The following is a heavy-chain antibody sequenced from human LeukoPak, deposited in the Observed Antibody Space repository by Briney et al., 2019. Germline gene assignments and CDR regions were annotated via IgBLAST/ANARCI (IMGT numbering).Heavy chain of an antibody. CDR2: ISGSGGST. V-gene: IGHV3-23*01. D-gene: IGHD3-10*01. CDR1: GFTFSSYA. J-gene: IGHJ6*02. Sequence: PGGSLRLSCAASGFTFSSYAMSWVRQAPGKGLEWVSAISGSGGSTYYADSVKGRFTISRDNSKNTLYLQMNSLRVEDTAVYYCARKGGSRSLGRYKYYGLDVWGQGTTVTVS. CDR3: ARKGGSRSLGRYKYYGLDV.